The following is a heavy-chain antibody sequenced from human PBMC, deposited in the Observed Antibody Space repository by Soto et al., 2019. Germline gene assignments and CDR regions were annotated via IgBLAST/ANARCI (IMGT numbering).Heavy chain of an antibody. D-gene: IGHD3-10*01. J-gene: IGHJ4*02. CDR2: MNPDGSVA. CDR3: SRDPGFGAIDY. CDR1: GFTFSSSW. Sequence: PGGSLRLSCAASGFTFSSSWMAWVRQAPGKGLEWVALMNPDGSVASYVGSVRGRFIISRDNAQNSLYLQMNSVSAEDTAVYYCSRDPGFGAIDYWGQGTLVTVSS. V-gene: IGHV3-7*01.